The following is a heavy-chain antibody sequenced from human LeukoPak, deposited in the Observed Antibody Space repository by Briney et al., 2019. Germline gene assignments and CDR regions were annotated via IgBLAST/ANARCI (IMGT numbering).Heavy chain of an antibody. D-gene: IGHD2-2*01. Sequence: GGSLRLSCAASGFTFDDYGMSWVRQAPGKGLEWVSGINWNGGSTGYADSVKGRFPISRDNAKNSLYLQMNSLRAEDTALYYCARSEERYCSSTSCHLIDYWGQGTLVTVSS. CDR2: INWNGGST. J-gene: IGHJ4*02. CDR3: ARSEERYCSSTSCHLIDY. CDR1: GFTFDDYG. V-gene: IGHV3-20*04.